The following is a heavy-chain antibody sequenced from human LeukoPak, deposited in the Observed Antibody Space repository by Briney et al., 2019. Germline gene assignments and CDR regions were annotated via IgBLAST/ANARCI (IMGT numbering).Heavy chain of an antibody. V-gene: IGHV4-59*01. Sequence: SETLSLTCTVPGGSISSYYWSWSRQPAGKGLEWIGYIYYSGSTNYNPSLKSRVTISVDTSKNQFSLKLSSVTAADTAVYYCARGTSSGYSDAFDTWGQGTMVTVSS. CDR3: ARGTSSGYSDAFDT. J-gene: IGHJ3*02. CDR1: GGSISSYY. CDR2: IYYSGST. D-gene: IGHD3-22*01.